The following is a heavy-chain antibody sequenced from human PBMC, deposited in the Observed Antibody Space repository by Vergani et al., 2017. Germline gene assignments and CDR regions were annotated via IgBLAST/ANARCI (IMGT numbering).Heavy chain of an antibody. Sequence: EVQLLESGGGLVQPGGSLRLSCAGSGFPFSSYAMSWVRQAPGKGLEWVSAISGSAGSTYYADSVKGRFTISRDNSKNTLFLQMNSLRAEDTAVYYCARVVGGSQRRLDYWGQGTLVTVSS. D-gene: IGHD3-10*01. CDR2: ISGSAGST. CDR1: GFPFSSYA. V-gene: IGHV3-23*01. CDR3: ARVVGGSQRRLDY. J-gene: IGHJ4*02.